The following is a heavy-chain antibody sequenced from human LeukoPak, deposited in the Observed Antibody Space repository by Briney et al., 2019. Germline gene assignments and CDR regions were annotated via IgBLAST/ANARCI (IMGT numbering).Heavy chain of an antibody. CDR1: GFTFSSYT. Sequence: GGYLILSCASSGFTFSSYTMNWVREAAGNGLDGVSSITTSSSFIYYADQLRGRFTIPRDNAKNSLYLQMNSMRAEDTAVYYCAGEACIVGVTTWDYWGQGTLVTVP. V-gene: IGHV3-21*01. J-gene: IGHJ4*02. CDR3: AGEACIVGVTTWDY. CDR2: ITTSSSFI. D-gene: IGHD1-26*01.